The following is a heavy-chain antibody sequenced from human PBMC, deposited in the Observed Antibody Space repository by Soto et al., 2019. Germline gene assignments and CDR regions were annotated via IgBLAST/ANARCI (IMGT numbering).Heavy chain of an antibody. J-gene: IGHJ6*02. CDR3: ARQPDYYGSSHVDV. CDR1: GDSISSYY. V-gene: IGHV4-59*08. D-gene: IGHD3-10*01. Sequence: PSETLSLTCTVSGDSISSYYWSWIRQPPGKGLECIGYIYYSGSTNYNPSLKSRVTISVDTSKNQFSLKLSSVTAADTAVYYCARQPDYYGSSHVDVWGQGTTVTVSS. CDR2: IYYSGST.